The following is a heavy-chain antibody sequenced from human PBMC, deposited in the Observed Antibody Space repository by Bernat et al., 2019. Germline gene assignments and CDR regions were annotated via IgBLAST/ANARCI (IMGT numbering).Heavy chain of an antibody. CDR1: GYSISSGYY. J-gene: IGHJ4*02. Sequence: QVQLQESGPGLVKPSETLSLTCAVSGYSISSGYYWGWIRQPPGKGLEWIGSIYHSGSTYYNPSLKSRVTISVDTSKNQFSLKLSSVTAADTAVYYCAAHLNDNPYSSRWYAYWGQGTLVSVSS. V-gene: IGHV4-38-2*01. D-gene: IGHD6-19*01. CDR2: IYHSGST. CDR3: AAHLNDNPYSSRWYAY.